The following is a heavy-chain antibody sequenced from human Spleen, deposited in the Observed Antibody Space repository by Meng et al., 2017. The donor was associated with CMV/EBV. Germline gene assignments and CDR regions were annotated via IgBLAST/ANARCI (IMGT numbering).Heavy chain of an antibody. J-gene: IGHJ2*01. CDR1: GFTFSNFA. CDR3: ARAEDYDNSWYFDL. V-gene: IGHV3-30-3*01. CDR2: ISYDGGDI. Sequence: SGFTFSNFAILWVRQAPGKGLEWVSVISYDGGDIYYADSVKGRFTISRDNSKNMLYLQMNNLRVDDTAVYYCARAEDYDNSWYFDLWGRGTLVTVSS. D-gene: IGHD3-9*01.